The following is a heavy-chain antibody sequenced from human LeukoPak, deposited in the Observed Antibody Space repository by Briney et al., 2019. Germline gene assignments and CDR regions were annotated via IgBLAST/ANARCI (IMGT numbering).Heavy chain of an antibody. D-gene: IGHD3-22*01. J-gene: IGHJ4*02. CDR2: INSSGGTT. CDR3: ARGSNYYYDVTADYPRY. V-gene: IGHV1-46*01. CDR1: GYTFTTYY. Sequence: GASVKVSCKTSGYTFTTYYIHWVRQAPGQGLEWLGIINSSGGTTTYAQKFQGRVTMTRDTSTSTVYMELNTLRSEDTAVYYCARGSNYYYDVTADYPRYWGQGTLVTVSS.